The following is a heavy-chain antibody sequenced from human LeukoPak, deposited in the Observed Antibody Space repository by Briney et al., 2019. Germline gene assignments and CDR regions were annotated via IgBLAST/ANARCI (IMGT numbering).Heavy chain of an antibody. J-gene: IGHJ4*02. D-gene: IGHD3-22*01. CDR3: ARRFEDYYDSSGYYSPYYFDY. CDR1: GGSISSYY. CDR2: IFYTGST. Sequence: SETLSLTCTVSGGSISSYYWTWIRQPPGKGLEWIGYIFYTGSTNYNPSLKSRVTISVDTSKNQFSLKLSSVTAADTAVYYCARRFEDYYDSSGYYSPYYFDYWGQGTLVTVSS. V-gene: IGHV4-59*08.